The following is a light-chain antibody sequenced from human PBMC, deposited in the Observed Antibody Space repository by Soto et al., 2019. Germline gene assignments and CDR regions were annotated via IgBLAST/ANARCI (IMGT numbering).Light chain of an antibody. V-gene: IGKV3-11*01. CDR1: RSVSSY. J-gene: IGKJ4*01. CDR2: DAS. CDR3: QHRSNWLA. Sequence: EIVLTQSPATRSLSPGERATLSCRASRSVSSYLAWYQQKPGQAPRLLIYDASNRATGIPARFSGSGSGTDFTLTITSLEPEDFAVYYCQHRSNWLAFGGGTKVDIK.